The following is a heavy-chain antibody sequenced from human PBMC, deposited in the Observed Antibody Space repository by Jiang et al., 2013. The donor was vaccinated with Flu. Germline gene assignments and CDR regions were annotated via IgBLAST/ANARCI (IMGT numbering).Heavy chain of an antibody. V-gene: IGHV1-46*02. CDR1: GYTLNSYY. CDR3: ARGSGAVAGTPYYYYYGMEV. D-gene: IGHD6-19*01. CDR2: INPSGGST. J-gene: IGHJ6*02. Sequence: CKASGYTLNSYYLHWVRQAPGQGLEWMGIINPSGGSTTYAQMFQGRVTMTRDTSTSTVYMELSSLRSEDTAVYYCARGSGAVAGTPYYYYYGMEVWGQGTTVTVSS.